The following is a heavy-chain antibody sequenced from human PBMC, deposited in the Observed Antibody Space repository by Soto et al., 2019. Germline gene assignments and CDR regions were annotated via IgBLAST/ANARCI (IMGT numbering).Heavy chain of an antibody. CDR2: ISSSSSTI. Sequence: GGSLRLSCAASGFTFSSYSMNWVRQAPGKGLEWVSYISSSSSTIYYADSVKGRFTISRDNAKNSLYLQMNSLRAEDTAVYYCARDRHIVVVVAADFDIWGQGTMVTVSS. CDR3: ARDRHIVVVVAADFDI. V-gene: IGHV3-48*01. J-gene: IGHJ3*02. CDR1: GFTFSSYS. D-gene: IGHD2-15*01.